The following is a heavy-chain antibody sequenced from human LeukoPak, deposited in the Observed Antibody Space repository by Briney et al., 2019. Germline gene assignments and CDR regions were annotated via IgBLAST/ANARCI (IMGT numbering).Heavy chain of an antibody. D-gene: IGHD3/OR15-3a*01. CDR3: TRGGIIILGVATVVDY. V-gene: IGHV1-8*01. J-gene: IGHJ4*02. CDR1: GYTFTSYD. CDR2: MNPGSGNT. Sequence: ASVKVSCKASGYTFTSYDINWVRQTTGQGLEWMGWMNPGSGNTGYAQKFQGRVTMTRNTSISTVYMEVSGLRSEDTAVYYCTRGGIIILGVATVVDYWGQGTLDTVSS.